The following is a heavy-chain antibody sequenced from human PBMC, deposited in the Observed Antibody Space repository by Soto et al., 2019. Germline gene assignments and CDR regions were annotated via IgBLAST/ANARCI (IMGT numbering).Heavy chain of an antibody. CDR2: IYYSGST. Sequence: SETLSLTCTVSGGSISSYYWSWIRQPPGKGLEWIGYIYYSGSTNYNPSLKSRVTISVDTSKNQFSLKLSSVTAADTAVYYCARDKKWRVAAAGTVPEVGGYYYGMDVWGQGTTVTVSS. J-gene: IGHJ6*02. CDR1: GGSISSYY. CDR3: ARDKKWRVAAAGTVPEVGGYYYGMDV. D-gene: IGHD6-13*01. V-gene: IGHV4-59*01.